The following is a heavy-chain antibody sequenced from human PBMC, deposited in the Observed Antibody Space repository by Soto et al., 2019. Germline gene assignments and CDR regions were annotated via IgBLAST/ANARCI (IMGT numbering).Heavy chain of an antibody. V-gene: IGHV3-33*01. D-gene: IGHD5-12*01. CDR3: ARQSGYGKFDP. CDR2: IWYDGSNK. J-gene: IGHJ5*02. Sequence: QVQLVESGGGVVQPGRSLRLSCAASGFTFSTYGMHWVRQAPGKGLEWVAVIWYDGSNKYYADSVKGRFTISRDNSKNTLYLQMNCLRAEDTAVYHCARQSGYGKFDPWGQGTLVTVSS. CDR1: GFTFSTYG.